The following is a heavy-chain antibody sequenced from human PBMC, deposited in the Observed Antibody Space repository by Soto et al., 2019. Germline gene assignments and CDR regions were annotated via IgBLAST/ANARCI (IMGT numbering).Heavy chain of an antibody. CDR2: IIPIFGTA. J-gene: IGHJ5*02. Sequence: SATVSCKASGGTFSSYAISWVRQAPGQGLEWMGGIIPIFGTANYAQKFQGRVTITADEYTSTAYMELSSLRSEDTAVYYCARVHNWNLNWFDPWGQGTLVTVSS. D-gene: IGHD1-20*01. CDR1: GGTFSSYA. V-gene: IGHV1-69*01. CDR3: ARVHNWNLNWFDP.